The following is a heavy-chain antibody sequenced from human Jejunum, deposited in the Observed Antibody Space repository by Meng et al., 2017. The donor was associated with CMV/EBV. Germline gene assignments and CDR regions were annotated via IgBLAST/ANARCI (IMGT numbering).Heavy chain of an antibody. CDR3: VRHGSSSSSLVWSYYFDY. J-gene: IGHJ4*02. V-gene: IGHV4-39*01. CDR1: SSSSYS. Sequence: SSSSYSWGWIRPPPGKGLEWIGSVYYSGSTYYNPSLKSRVTISIDTSKNQFSLKLNSVTAADTAVYYCVRHGSSSSSLVWSYYFDYWGQGTLVTVSS. D-gene: IGHD6-6*01. CDR2: VYYSGST.